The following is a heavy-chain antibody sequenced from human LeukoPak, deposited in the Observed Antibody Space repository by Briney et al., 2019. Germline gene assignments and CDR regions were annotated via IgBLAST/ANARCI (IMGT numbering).Heavy chain of an antibody. CDR1: GGSISSSSYY. Sequence: SETLSLTCTVSGGSISSSSYYWGWIRQPPGKGLEWIGSIYYSGSTYYNPSLKSRVTISVDKSKNQFSLKLSSVTAADTAVYYCARLRGKYYYGSGSYSYFDYWGQGTLVTVSS. J-gene: IGHJ4*02. V-gene: IGHV4-39*07. D-gene: IGHD3-10*01. CDR2: IYYSGST. CDR3: ARLRGKYYYGSGSYSYFDY.